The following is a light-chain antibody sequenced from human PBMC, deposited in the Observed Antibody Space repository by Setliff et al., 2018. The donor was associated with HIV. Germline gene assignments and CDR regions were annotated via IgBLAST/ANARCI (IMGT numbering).Light chain of an antibody. J-gene: IGLJ2*01. V-gene: IGLV2-23*01. Sequence: QSALTQPASVSGSPGQSITISCTGTSSDVGSYELVSWYQQHPGKAPKLMIYEGSKRPSGVSNRFSGSKSGNTASLTISGLRADDEADYYCCSYAGSSTKFGGGTK. CDR1: SSDVGSYEL. CDR2: EGS. CDR3: CSYAGSSTK.